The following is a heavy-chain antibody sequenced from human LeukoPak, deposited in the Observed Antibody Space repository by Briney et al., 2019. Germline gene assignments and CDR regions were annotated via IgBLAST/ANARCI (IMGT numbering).Heavy chain of an antibody. CDR2: ISSSGSTI. CDR3: ARASPYYYDSSGYPFDY. V-gene: IGHV3-11*04. CDR1: GFTFSDYY. J-gene: IGHJ4*02. D-gene: IGHD3-22*01. Sequence: GGSLRLSCAASGFTFSDYYMSWIRQAPGKGLEWVSYISSSGSTIYYADSVKGRFTISRDNAKNSLYLQMNSLRAEDTAVYYCARASPYYYDSSGYPFDYWGREPWSPSPQ.